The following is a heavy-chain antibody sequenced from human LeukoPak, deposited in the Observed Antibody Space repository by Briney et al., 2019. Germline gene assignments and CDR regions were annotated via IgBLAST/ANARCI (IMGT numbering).Heavy chain of an antibody. CDR2: IKQDGSEK. CDR3: ARDGLYDFWSGYYIEFYYYYGMDV. J-gene: IGHJ6*02. CDR1: GFTFSSYW. V-gene: IGHV3-7*01. D-gene: IGHD3-3*01. Sequence: PGGSLRLSCAASGFTFSSYWMSWVRQAPGKGLEWVANIKQDGSEKYYVDSVKGRFTISRDNAKNSLYLQMNSLRAEDTAVYYCARDGLYDFWSGYYIEFYYYYGMDVWGQGTTVTVSS.